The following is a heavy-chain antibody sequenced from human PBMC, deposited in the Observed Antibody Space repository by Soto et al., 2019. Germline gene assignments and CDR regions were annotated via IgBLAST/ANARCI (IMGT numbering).Heavy chain of an antibody. V-gene: IGHV4-39*01. CDR3: ATHNWNLDP. D-gene: IGHD1-7*01. Sequence: PSETLSLTCTVSGVSIRSTTYYLGWIRQSPGKGLEWIASIYYTGTTYYNPSLKGRVNISLDMSKNQFSLNLSSVTAADTAVYYCATHNWNLDPWGQGTLVTVSS. J-gene: IGHJ1*01. CDR2: IYYTGTT. CDR1: GVSIRSTTYY.